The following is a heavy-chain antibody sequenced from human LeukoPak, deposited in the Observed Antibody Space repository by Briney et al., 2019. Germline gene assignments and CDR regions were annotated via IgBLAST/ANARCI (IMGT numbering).Heavy chain of an antibody. Sequence: GGSLSLSCAASGFTFRNYSVTWVRQAPGKGLEWVSLISESGGNTNYADSVKGRFTISRDNSKNTLYLQMSSLRAEDTAVYYCARAFYGDLDYWGQAALVTVSS. V-gene: IGHV3-23*01. D-gene: IGHD4-17*01. CDR3: ARAFYGDLDY. CDR1: GFTFRNYS. J-gene: IGHJ4*02. CDR2: ISESGGNT.